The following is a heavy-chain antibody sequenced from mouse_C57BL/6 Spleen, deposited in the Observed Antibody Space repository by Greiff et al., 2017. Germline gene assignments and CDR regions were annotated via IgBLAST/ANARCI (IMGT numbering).Heavy chain of an antibody. CDR1: GFTFSSYA. Sequence: EVMLVESGGGLVKPGGSLKLSCAASGFTFSSYAMSWVRQTPGKRLEWVATISAGGSYTYYPDNVKGRFTISRDNATNNLYLQMRHLKSEDAAMDYCARDKDYYGSRSGMAYWGQGTSVTVSS. V-gene: IGHV5-4*01. CDR3: ARDKDYYGSRSGMAY. CDR2: ISAGGSYT. D-gene: IGHD1-1*01. J-gene: IGHJ4*01.